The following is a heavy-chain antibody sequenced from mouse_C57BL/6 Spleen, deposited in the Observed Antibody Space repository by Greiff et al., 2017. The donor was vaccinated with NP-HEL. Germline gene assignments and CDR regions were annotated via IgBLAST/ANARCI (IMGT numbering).Heavy chain of an antibody. V-gene: IGHV1-18*01. D-gene: IGHD2-12*01. Sequence: EVQLQQSGPELVKPGASVKIPCKASGYTFTDYNMDWVKQSHGKSLEWIGDINPNNGGTIYNQKFKGKATLTVDKSSSTAYMELRSLTSEDTAVYYCARSRLGGWYFDVWGTGTTVTVSS. CDR2: INPNNGGT. CDR3: ARSRLGGWYFDV. CDR1: GYTFTDYN. J-gene: IGHJ1*03.